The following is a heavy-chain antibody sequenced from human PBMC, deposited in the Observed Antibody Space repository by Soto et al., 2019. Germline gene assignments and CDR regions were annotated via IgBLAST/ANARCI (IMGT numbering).Heavy chain of an antibody. CDR1: GFTFRSYG. CDR2: ISYDGSYK. V-gene: IGHV3-30*18. D-gene: IGHD3-16*01. J-gene: IGHJ4*02. CDR3: AKNFIPLSPDLYFDS. Sequence: GGSLRLSCAASGFTFRSYGMHWARQAPGRGLEWVAVISYDGSYKSYEDSVKGRFTISRDNYKNTLHLQMDSLRAEDTAVYYCAKNFIPLSPDLYFDSCRQGTLVTVSS.